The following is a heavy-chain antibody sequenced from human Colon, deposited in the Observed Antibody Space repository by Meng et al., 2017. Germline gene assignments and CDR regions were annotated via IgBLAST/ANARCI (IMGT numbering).Heavy chain of an antibody. CDR1: GGSINSGGNY. V-gene: IGHV4-31*01. CDR3: ARARGGIVAEFFDY. J-gene: IGHJ4*02. CDR2: IYKTGDN. D-gene: IGHD1-26*01. Sequence: QVQLKEPGPGLVKPSTTLSLTCTVSGGSINSGGNYWSGIRQHPGKGLEWMGYIYKTGDNYYNPSLKSQVTISIDTSKNQFSLNLTSVTAADTAVYYCARARGGIVAEFFDYWGQGILVTVSS.